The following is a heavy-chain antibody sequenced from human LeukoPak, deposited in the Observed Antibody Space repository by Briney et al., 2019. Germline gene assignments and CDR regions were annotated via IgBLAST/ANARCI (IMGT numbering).Heavy chain of an antibody. J-gene: IGHJ4*02. CDR2: VYYTGST. Sequence: SETLSLTCTVPGGSISPYYWSWIRQPPGKGLEWIGYVYYTGSTNYNPSLKSRVTMSVDASKNQFSLKLDSVTAADTAVYYCAEYIRRSGTYNFDFWGQGTLVTVSS. D-gene: IGHD5-24*01. CDR3: AEYIRRSGTYNFDF. V-gene: IGHV4-59*13. CDR1: GGSISPYY.